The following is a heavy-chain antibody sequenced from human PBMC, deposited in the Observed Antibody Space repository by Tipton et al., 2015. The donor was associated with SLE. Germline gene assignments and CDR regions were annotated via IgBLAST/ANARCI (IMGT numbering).Heavy chain of an antibody. CDR2: IYHSGST. J-gene: IGHJ6*03. CDR1: GYSISSGYY. D-gene: IGHD2-15*01. V-gene: IGHV4-38-2*01. CDR3: ARGNIVVVVAQAAYYYYMDV. Sequence: TLSLTCAVSGYSISSGYYWGWIRQPPGKGLEWIGSIYHSGSTYYNPSLKSRVTISVDTSKNQFSLKLSSVTAADTAVYYCARGNIVVVVAQAAYYYYMDVWGRGTTVTVSS.